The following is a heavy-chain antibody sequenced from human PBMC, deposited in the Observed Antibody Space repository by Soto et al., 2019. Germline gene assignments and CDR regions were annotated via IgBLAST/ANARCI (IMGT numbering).Heavy chain of an antibody. CDR1: GFTFSSYS. CDR3: AREQYYYDSSGYSGLDY. CDR2: ISSSSSYI. V-gene: IGHV3-21*01. J-gene: IGHJ4*02. Sequence: EVQLVESGGGLVKPGGSLRLSCAASGFTFSSYSMNWVRQAPGKGLEWVSSISSSSSYIYYADSVKGRFTISRDNAKNSLYLQMNSLRAEDTAVYYCAREQYYYDSSGYSGLDYWGQGTLVTVSS. D-gene: IGHD3-22*01.